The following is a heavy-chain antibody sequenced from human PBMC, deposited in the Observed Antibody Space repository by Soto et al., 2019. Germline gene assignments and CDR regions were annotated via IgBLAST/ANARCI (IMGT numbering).Heavy chain of an antibody. CDR3: ARFASSLGSFYYGMDV. Sequence: SETLSLTCAVSGGSISSGGYSWSWIRQPPGKGLEWIGYIYHSGSTYYNPSLKSRVTISVDRSKNQFSLKLSSVTAADTAVYYCARFASSLGSFYYGMDVWGQGTTVTVSS. V-gene: IGHV4-30-2*01. CDR2: IYHSGST. J-gene: IGHJ6*02. CDR1: GGSISSGGYS. D-gene: IGHD3-16*02.